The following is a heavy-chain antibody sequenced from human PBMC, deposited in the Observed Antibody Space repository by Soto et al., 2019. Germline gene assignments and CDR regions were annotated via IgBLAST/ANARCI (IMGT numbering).Heavy chain of an antibody. CDR2: INAGNGNT. J-gene: IGHJ5*02. D-gene: IGHD2-15*01. V-gene: IGHV1-3*01. CDR1: GYTFTSYA. CDR3: ARVRVYCSGGSCYQPGGRWFDP. Sequence: ASVKVSCKASGYTFTSYAMHWVRQAPGQRLEWMGWINAGNGNTKYSQKFQGRVTITRDTSASTAYMELSSLRSEDTAVYYCARVRVYCSGGSCYQPGGRWFDPWGQGTLVTV.